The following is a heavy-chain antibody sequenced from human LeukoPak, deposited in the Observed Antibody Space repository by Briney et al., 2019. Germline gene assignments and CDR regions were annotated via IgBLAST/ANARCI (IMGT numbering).Heavy chain of an antibody. CDR2: IYSRGTT. CDR1: GGSVSSSGYS. CDR3: AREVRHSYGLDAFDI. J-gene: IGHJ3*02. V-gene: IGHV4-61*02. Sequence: ASETLSLTCTVSGGSVSSSGYSWNWIRQSAGKGLEWIGRIYSRGTTNYNPSLKSRVTMSVDTSKNQFSLKVSSVTAADTAVYYCAREVRHSYGLDAFDIWGQGTMVTVSS. D-gene: IGHD5-18*01.